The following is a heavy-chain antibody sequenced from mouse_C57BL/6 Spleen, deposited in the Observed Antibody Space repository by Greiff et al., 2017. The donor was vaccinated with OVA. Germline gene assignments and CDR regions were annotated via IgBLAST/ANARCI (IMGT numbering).Heavy chain of an antibody. D-gene: IGHD1-1*01. J-gene: IGHJ2*01. CDR1: GYTFTSYW. V-gene: IGHV1-59*01. CDR3: AREENYYGSSYVDY. CDR2: IDPSDSYT. Sequence: QVHVKQPGAELVRPGTSVKLSCKASGYTFTSYWMHWVKQRPGQGLEWIGVIDPSDSYTNYNQKFKGKATLTVDTSSSTAYMQLSSLTSEDSAVYYCAREENYYGSSYVDYWGQGTTLTVSS.